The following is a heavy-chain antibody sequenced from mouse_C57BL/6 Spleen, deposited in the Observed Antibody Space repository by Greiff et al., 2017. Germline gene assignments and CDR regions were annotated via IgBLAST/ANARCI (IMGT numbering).Heavy chain of an antibody. D-gene: IGHD1-2*01. J-gene: IGHJ4*01. CDR2: IHPNSGST. V-gene: IGHV1-64*01. CDR3: ARGGYYGLLYYAMDY. Sequence: VQLQQPGAELVKPGASVKLSCKASGYTFTSYWMHWVKQRPGQGLEWIGMIHPNSGSTNYNEKFKSKATLTVDKSSSTAYMQLSSLTSEDSAVYYCARGGYYGLLYYAMDYWGQGTSVTVSS. CDR1: GYTFTSYW.